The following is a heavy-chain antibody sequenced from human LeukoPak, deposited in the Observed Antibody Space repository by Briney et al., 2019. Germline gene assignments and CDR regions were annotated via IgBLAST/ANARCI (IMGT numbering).Heavy chain of an antibody. J-gene: IGHJ4*02. CDR2: IYHSGST. CDR3: ARGSGPFDY. V-gene: IGHV4-30-2*01. CDR1: GGSISSGGYS. Sequence: SQTLSLTCAVSGGSISSGGYSWSWIRQPPGKGLEWIGYIYHSGSTYYNPSLKSRVTISVDRSKNQFSLKLSPVTAADTAVYYCARGSGPFDYWGQGTLVSVSS. D-gene: IGHD3-3*01.